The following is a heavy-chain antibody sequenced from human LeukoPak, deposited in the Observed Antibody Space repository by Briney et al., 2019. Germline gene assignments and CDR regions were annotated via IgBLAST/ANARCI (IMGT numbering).Heavy chain of an antibody. V-gene: IGHV4-59*01. J-gene: IGHJ5*02. CDR3: ARTTEDCSSTSCYQYWFDP. Sequence: SETLSLTCTVSGGSISNYYWSWIRQPPGKGLEWIGYIYYSGSTNYNPSLKSRVTISVDTSKKQISLKVRSVTAADTAVYYCARTTEDCSSTSCYQYWFDPWGQGTLVTVSS. D-gene: IGHD2-2*01. CDR1: GGSISNYY. CDR2: IYYSGST.